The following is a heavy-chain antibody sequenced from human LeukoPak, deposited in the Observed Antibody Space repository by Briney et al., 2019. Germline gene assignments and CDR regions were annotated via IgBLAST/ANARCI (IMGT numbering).Heavy chain of an antibody. CDR3: ARGYGSGWYGYFDY. D-gene: IGHD6-19*01. CDR2: ISSGSGYI. Sequence: KPGGSLRLSCAASGFTFSSYSMNWVRQAPGKGLEWVSSISSGSGYIYYADSLKGRFTVSRDNAKNSLYLQMNSLRAEDTAIYYCARGYGSGWYGYFDYWGQGSLVTVSS. CDR1: GFTFSSYS. V-gene: IGHV3-21*01. J-gene: IGHJ4*02.